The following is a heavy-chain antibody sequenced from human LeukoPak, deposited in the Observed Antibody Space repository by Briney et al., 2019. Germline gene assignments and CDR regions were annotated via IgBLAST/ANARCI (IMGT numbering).Heavy chain of an antibody. Sequence: GGSLRLSCADSGFTFNKYWMSWVRQAPGKGLEWMANINQDGSQKYYLDSVKGRFTISRDNAKNSLYLQMNSLRAEDTAVYYCASGLVRGSTRDWGQGTLVTVSS. CDR2: INQDGSQK. CDR1: GFTFNKYW. V-gene: IGHV3-7*01. J-gene: IGHJ4*02. D-gene: IGHD3-10*02. CDR3: ASGLVRGSTRD.